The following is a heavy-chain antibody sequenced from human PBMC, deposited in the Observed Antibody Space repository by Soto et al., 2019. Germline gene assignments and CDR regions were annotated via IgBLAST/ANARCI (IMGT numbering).Heavy chain of an antibody. CDR1: GASISGFY. D-gene: IGHD1-1*01. J-gene: IGHJ5*02. Sequence: TETLSLTCTVSGASISGFYWSWLRKSAGKGLEWIGRIYATGTTDYNPSLKSRVMMSVDTSKKQFSLKLRSVTAADTAVYYCVRDGTKTLRDWFDPWGQGISVTVSS. CDR3: VRDGTKTLRDWFDP. CDR2: IYATGTT. V-gene: IGHV4-4*07.